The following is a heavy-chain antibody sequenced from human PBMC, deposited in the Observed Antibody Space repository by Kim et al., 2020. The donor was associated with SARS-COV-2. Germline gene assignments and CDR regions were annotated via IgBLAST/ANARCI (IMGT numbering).Heavy chain of an antibody. V-gene: IGHV4-39*01. CDR2: IYYSGST. CDR1: GGSISSSSYY. J-gene: IGHJ5*02. CDR3: ARHGDRIAAAGTIEWFDP. Sequence: SETLSITCTVSGGSISSSSYYWGWIRQPPGKGLEWIGSIYYSGSTYYNPSLKSRVTISVDTSKNQFSLKLSSVTAADTAVYYCARHGDRIAAAGTIEWFDPWGQGTLVTVSS. D-gene: IGHD6-13*01.